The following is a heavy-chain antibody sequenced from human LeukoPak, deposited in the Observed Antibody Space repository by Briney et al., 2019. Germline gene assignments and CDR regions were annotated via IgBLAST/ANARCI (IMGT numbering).Heavy chain of an antibody. CDR1: GYTFTNYY. CDR3: ARVAVAGTRYWYFDL. Sequence: ASVKVSCKASGYTFTNYYMHWVRQAPGQGLEWMGIINPSGGSTSYAQKFQGRVTMTRDTSTSTVYMELSSLRSEDTAVYYCARVAVAGTRYWYFDLWGRGTLVTVSS. CDR2: INPSGGST. V-gene: IGHV1-46*01. J-gene: IGHJ2*01. D-gene: IGHD6-19*01.